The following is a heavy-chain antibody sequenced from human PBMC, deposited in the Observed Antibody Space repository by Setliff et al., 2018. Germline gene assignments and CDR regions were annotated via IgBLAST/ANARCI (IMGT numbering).Heavy chain of an antibody. CDR2: INHSGSS. J-gene: IGHJ4*02. CDR1: GGSFSGYY. D-gene: IGHD3-3*01. V-gene: IGHV4-34*01. Sequence: SETLSLTCAVYGGSFSGYYWTWIRQPPGKGLEWIGEINHSGSSNYNPSLKSRVTISVDTSKNQFSLKLSSVTAADTAVYYCARGDFWSGYSDNLNWFQGYFDYWGQGTLVTVSS. CDR3: ARGDFWSGYSDNLNWFQGYFDY.